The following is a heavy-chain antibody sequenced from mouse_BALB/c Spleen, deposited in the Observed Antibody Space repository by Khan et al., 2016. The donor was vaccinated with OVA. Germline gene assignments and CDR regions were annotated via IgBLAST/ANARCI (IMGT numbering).Heavy chain of an antibody. CDR3: ARGGDGDRFAY. J-gene: IGHJ3*01. D-gene: IGHD3-3*01. V-gene: IGHV1S137*01. Sequence: QVQLKQSGAELVRPGASVKISCKGSGYTFTDFTIHWVKQSHAKSLEWIGVVSSYYGDATYNQKFKDKATMTVDKSSSTAYMELARLTSEDSAIYYGARGGDGDRFAYWGQGTLVTVSA. CDR1: GYTFTDFT. CDR2: VSSYYGDA.